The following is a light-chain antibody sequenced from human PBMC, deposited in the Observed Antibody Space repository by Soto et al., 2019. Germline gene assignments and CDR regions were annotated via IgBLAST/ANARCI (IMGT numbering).Light chain of an antibody. Sequence: EIVLTQSPGTLSLSPGERATLSSRASQSVSSSYLAWYQQKPGQAPRLLSHGSSSRATGIPDRFSGSGSGTDFTLTISRLEPEDFAVYYWQQYDSSPLTFGGGTKVEIK. CDR2: GSS. CDR1: QSVSSSY. J-gene: IGKJ4*01. CDR3: QQYDSSPLT. V-gene: IGKV3-20*01.